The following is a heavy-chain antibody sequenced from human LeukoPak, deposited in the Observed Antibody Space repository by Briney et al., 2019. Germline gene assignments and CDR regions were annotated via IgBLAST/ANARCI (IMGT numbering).Heavy chain of an antibody. CDR3: AREGVEMATIDY. Sequence: VRQXPGKGLXXXXSISSSSSYIYYADSVKGRFTISRDNAKNSLYLQMNSLRAEDTAVYYCAREGVEMATIDYWGQGTLVTVSS. J-gene: IGHJ4*02. D-gene: IGHD5-24*01. CDR2: ISSSSSYI. V-gene: IGHV3-21*01.